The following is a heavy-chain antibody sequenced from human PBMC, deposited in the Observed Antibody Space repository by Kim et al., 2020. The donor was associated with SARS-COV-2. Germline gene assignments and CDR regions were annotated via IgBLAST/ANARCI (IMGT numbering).Heavy chain of an antibody. J-gene: IGHJ6*01. D-gene: IGHD3-9*01. CDR1: GFTFSSYD. V-gene: IGHV3-13*04. CDR3: ARGDILTGYYSNYYYYGMDV. Sequence: GGSLRLSCAASGFTFSSYDMHWVRQATGKGLEWVSAIGTAGDTYYPGSVKGRFTISRENAKNSLYLQMNSLRAGDTAVYYCARGDILTGYYSNYYYYGMDVWGQGPTVTVSS. CDR2: IGTAGDT.